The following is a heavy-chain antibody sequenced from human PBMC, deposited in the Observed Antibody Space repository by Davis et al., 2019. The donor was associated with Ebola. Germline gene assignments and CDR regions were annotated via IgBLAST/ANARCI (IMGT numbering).Heavy chain of an antibody. Sequence: GESLKISCAASGFTFSSYWMSWVRQAPGKGLEWVANIKQDGSEKYYVDSVKGRFTISRDNAKNSLYLQMNSLRAEDTAVYYCAKDSRGSYWIWGYWGQGTLVSVSS. J-gene: IGHJ4*02. V-gene: IGHV3-7*03. CDR3: AKDSRGSYWIWGY. CDR1: GFTFSSYW. D-gene: IGHD1-26*01. CDR2: IKQDGSEK.